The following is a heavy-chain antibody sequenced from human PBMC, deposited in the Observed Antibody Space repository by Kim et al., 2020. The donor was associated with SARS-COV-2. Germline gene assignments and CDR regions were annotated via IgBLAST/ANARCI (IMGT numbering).Heavy chain of an antibody. J-gene: IGHJ4*02. CDR3: ARDQGGSGSLDY. D-gene: IGHD3-22*01. V-gene: IGHV3-33*01. CDR2: IWYDGSNK. Sequence: GGSLRLSCAASGFTFSSYGMHWVRQAPGKGLEWVAVIWYDGSNKYYADSVKGRFTISRDNSKNTLYLQMNSLRAEDTAVYYCARDQGGSGSLDYWGQGTLVTVSS. CDR1: GFTFSSYG.